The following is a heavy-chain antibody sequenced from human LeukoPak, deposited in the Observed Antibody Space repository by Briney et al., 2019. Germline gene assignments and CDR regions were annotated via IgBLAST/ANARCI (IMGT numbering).Heavy chain of an antibody. CDR2: MNPNSGNT. D-gene: IGHD5-18*01. Sequence: GASVTVSCKASGYTFTSYDINWVRQATGQGLEWMGWMNPNSGNTGYAQKFQGRVTMTRNTSISTAYMELSSLRSEDTAVYYCARAWGSYGSYGMDVWGQGTTVTVSS. V-gene: IGHV1-8*01. CDR1: GYTFTSYD. CDR3: ARAWGSYGSYGMDV. J-gene: IGHJ6*02.